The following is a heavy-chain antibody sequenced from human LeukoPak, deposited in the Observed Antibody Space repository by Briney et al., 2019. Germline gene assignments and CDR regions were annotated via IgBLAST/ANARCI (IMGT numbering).Heavy chain of an antibody. V-gene: IGHV3-30*04. Sequence: GGSLRLSCAASGFTFSSYAMHWVRQAPGKGLEWVAVISYDGSKKYYADSVKGRFTISRDNSKNTLYLQMNSLRAEDTAVYYCARSPLYYDILTGYAADFDYWGQGTLVTVSS. CDR2: ISYDGSKK. CDR1: GFTFSSYA. J-gene: IGHJ4*02. CDR3: ARSPLYYDILTGYAADFDY. D-gene: IGHD3-9*01.